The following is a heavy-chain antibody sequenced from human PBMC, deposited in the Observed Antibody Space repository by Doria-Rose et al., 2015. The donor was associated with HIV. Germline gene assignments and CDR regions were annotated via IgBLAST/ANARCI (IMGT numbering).Heavy chain of an antibody. CDR2: IVSVDEG. V-gene: IGHV2-26*01. CDR3: ARIKSSRWYHKYYFDF. CDR1: GVSLSSPGMG. J-gene: IGHJ4*02. D-gene: IGHD6-13*01. Sequence: QITLKESGPVLVKPTETLTLTCTVSGVSLSSPGMGVSWIRQPPGKALEWLANIVSVDEGSYKPSLKSRLTISRGTSKSQVVLTMTDMDPVDTATYYCARIKSSRWYHKYYFDFWGQGTLVIVSA.